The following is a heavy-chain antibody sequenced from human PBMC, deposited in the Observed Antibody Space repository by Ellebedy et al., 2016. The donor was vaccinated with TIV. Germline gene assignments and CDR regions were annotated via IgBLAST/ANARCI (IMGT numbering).Heavy chain of an antibody. Sequence: ASVKVSCKASGYSFTSHYIHWVRQAPGQGLEWVGIINPSRGTTVYAQKFRGRVTMTRDTSTSTVYMDLTSLRSDDSAVYYCAKDRGTIGVTWGDHLDTWGQGTLVTVSA. CDR2: INPSRGTT. D-gene: IGHD1-1*01. CDR3: AKDRGTIGVTWGDHLDT. CDR1: GYSFTSHY. V-gene: IGHV1-46*01. J-gene: IGHJ5*02.